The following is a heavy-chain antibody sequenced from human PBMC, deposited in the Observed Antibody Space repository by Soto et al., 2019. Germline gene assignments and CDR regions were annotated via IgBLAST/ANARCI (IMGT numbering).Heavy chain of an antibody. D-gene: IGHD6-19*01. CDR2: IWYDGSNK. CDR1: GFTFSSYG. J-gene: IGHJ4*02. CDR3: ARDSRIAVAGHSFDY. Sequence: HPGGSLRLSCAASGFTFSSYGMHWVRQAPGKGLEWVAVIWYDGSNKYYADSVKGRFTISRDNSKNTLYLQMNSLRAEDTAVYYCARDSRIAVAGHSFDYWGQGTLVTVSS. V-gene: IGHV3-33*01.